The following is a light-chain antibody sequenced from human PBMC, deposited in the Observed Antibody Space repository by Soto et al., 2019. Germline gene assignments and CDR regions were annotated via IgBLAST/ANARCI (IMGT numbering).Light chain of an antibody. CDR3: NSYTTSSPRQIV. Sequence: QSALTQPASVSGSPGQSITISCTGTSSDVGGYNYVSWYQQHPGKAPKFMIYDVSNRPSGVSTRFSGSKSGNTASLTISGLQAEDEADYYCNSYTTSSPRQIVFGTGTKLTVL. J-gene: IGLJ1*01. CDR2: DVS. V-gene: IGLV2-14*01. CDR1: SSDVGGYNY.